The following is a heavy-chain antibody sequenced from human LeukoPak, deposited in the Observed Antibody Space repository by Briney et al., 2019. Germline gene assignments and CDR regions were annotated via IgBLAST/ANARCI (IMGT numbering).Heavy chain of an antibody. CDR3: ASSGENYYYYGMDV. CDR2: IYPRDGST. V-gene: IGHV1-46*01. D-gene: IGHD3-10*01. Sequence: ASVKVSCKASGYTFTSNYIHWVRQAPGQGLEWMGMIYPRDGSTSYAQKFQGRVTVTRDTSTSTVHMELSGLRSEDTAVYYCASSGENYYYYGMDVWGQGTTVTVSS. CDR1: GYTFTSNY. J-gene: IGHJ6*02.